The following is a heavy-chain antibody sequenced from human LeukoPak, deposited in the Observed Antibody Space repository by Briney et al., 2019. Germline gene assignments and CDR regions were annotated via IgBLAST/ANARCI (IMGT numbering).Heavy chain of an antibody. J-gene: IGHJ6*03. CDR3: AKGYCSSTTCYTGYYFYMDV. V-gene: IGHV3-30*02. CDR2: IRYDGTDK. CDR1: GFTFSSYS. Sequence: GGSLRLSCAASGFTFSSYSMHWVRQAPGKGLEWVAFIRYDGTDKYYADSLKGRFTISRDNSKNTLYLHMNSLGAEDTAVYYCAKGYCSSTTCYTGYYFYMDVWGKGTTVTVS. D-gene: IGHD2-2*02.